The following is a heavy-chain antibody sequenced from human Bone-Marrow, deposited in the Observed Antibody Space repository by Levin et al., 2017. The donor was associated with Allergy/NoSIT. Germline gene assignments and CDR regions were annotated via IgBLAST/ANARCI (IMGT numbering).Heavy chain of an antibody. V-gene: IGHV3-7*01. D-gene: IGHD3-16*01. CDR3: VRDYVWGSTEGDV. J-gene: IGHJ3*01. CDR1: GFTFRNHW. CDR2: INEDGSKT. Sequence: GESLKISCAASGFTFRNHWMTWMRQSPGKGLEWLANINEDGSKTYYLDSVRGRFTISRDNARNLLNLQMTSLRPEDTALYCCVRDYVWGSTEGDVWGQGTMVTVS.